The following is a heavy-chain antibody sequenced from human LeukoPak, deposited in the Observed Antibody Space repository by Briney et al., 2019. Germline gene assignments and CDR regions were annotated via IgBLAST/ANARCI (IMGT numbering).Heavy chain of an antibody. D-gene: IGHD6-19*01. Sequence: GGSLRLSCAASGFTFSSNAMNWVRQAPGKGLEWVSGITGSGDSTYYADSVKGRFTISRDNSKNTLYLQMNSLRAEDTAVYYCARDPSGWPSHFPNFDYWGQGTLVTVSS. J-gene: IGHJ4*02. V-gene: IGHV3-23*01. CDR2: ITGSGDST. CDR1: GFTFSSNA. CDR3: ARDPSGWPSHFPNFDY.